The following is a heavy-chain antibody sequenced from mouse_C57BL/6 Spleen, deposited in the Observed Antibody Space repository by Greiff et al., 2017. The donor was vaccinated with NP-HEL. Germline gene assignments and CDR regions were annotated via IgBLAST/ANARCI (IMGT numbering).Heavy chain of an antibody. J-gene: IGHJ1*03. Sequence: DVQLQESGPGLVKPSQSLSLTCSVTGYSITSGYYWNWIRQFPGNKLEWMGYISYDGSNNYNPSLKNRISITRDTSKNQFFLKLNSVTTEDTATYYCARGPYYWYFDVWGTGTTVTVSS. CDR1: GYSITSGYY. CDR3: ARGPYYWYFDV. V-gene: IGHV3-6*01. CDR2: ISYDGSN.